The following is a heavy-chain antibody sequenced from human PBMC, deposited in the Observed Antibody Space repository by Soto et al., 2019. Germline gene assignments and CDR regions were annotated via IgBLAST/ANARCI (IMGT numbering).Heavy chain of an antibody. CDR3: ARDPTGDLVSGLGWFDP. CDR1: GFTFSSYS. CDR2: ISSSSSTI. V-gene: IGHV3-48*01. J-gene: IGHJ5*02. D-gene: IGHD3-16*02. Sequence: EVQLVESGGGLVQPGGSLRLSCAASGFTFSSYSMNWVRQAPGKGLEWVSYISSSSSTIYYADSVKGRFTISRDNAKNSLYLQMNSLRAEDTAVYYCARDPTGDLVSGLGWFDPWGQGTLVTVSS.